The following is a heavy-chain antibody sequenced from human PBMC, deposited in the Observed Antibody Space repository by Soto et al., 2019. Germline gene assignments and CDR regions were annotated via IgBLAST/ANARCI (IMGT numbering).Heavy chain of an antibody. D-gene: IGHD2-2*01. CDR2: IYYNGNT. CDR3: ARDVGSSHGPGHPHYFDY. V-gene: IGHV4-59*12. CDR1: GGSISSYY. Sequence: SETLSLTCTVSGGSISSYYWSWIRQPPGKGLEWIAYIYYNGNTYYTPSLKSRATISLDTSRNQFFLNLNSVTAADTAVYYFARDVGSSHGPGHPHYFDYWGQGTLVTVSS. J-gene: IGHJ4*02.